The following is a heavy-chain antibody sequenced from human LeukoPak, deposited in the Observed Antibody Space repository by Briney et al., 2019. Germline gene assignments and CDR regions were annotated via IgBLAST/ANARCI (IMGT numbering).Heavy chain of an antibody. J-gene: IGHJ4*02. CDR1: GFTFSSYG. D-gene: IGHD6-6*01. Sequence: PWGSLRYSCAASGFTFSSYGMSWVRQAPGKGLEWVSSISDDGRSTYYADSVKGRFTISKDNSKNTMYLQMNNLRAEDTAIYYCAKRVPYTSSSVYFDYWGQGALVAVSS. V-gene: IGHV3-23*01. CDR2: ISDDGRST. CDR3: AKRVPYTSSSVYFDY.